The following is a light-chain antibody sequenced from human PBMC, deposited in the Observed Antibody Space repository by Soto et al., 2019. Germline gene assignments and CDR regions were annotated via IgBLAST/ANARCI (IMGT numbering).Light chain of an antibody. CDR1: RSISSW. J-gene: IGKJ1*01. Sequence: VQMPQCLSTLSATVGDRWTIICRASRSISSWLAWYQQKPGKARKLLIYKASSLESGVPSGFTGSGSGTEFALTIISLQAEDFATYDWQQDNSWTFGQGTKVDIK. CDR2: KAS. V-gene: IGKV1-5*03. CDR3: QQDNSWT.